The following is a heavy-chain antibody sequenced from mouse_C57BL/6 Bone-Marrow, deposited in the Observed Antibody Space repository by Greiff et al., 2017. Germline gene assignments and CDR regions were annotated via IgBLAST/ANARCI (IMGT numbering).Heavy chain of an antibody. D-gene: IGHD4-1*01. CDR3: ARYLGRYYFDY. V-gene: IGHV1-64*01. CDR2: IHPNSGST. CDR1: GYTFTSYW. J-gene: IGHJ2*01. Sequence: QVQLQQPGAELVKPGASVKLSCKASGYTFTSYWMHWVKQRPGQGLEWIGMIHPNSGSTNYNEKFKSKATLTVDKSSSTAYMQLSSLTSEDSAVYYCARYLGRYYFDYWGQGTTRTVSS.